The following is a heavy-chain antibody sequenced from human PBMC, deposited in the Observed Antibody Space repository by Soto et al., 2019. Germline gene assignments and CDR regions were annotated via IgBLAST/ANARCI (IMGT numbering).Heavy chain of an antibody. CDR2: IYPSDSDI. CDR3: VRSGTSSGRFSDY. Sequence: GESLKISCKGSGYTFTSYWIGWVRQMPGEGLEWMGVIYPSDSDIRYSPSFQGKVTISADKSITTAYLQWSSLRAADTAMYYCVRSGTSSGRFSDYWGQGTLVTVSS. J-gene: IGHJ4*02. D-gene: IGHD2-15*01. CDR1: GYTFTSYW. V-gene: IGHV5-51*01.